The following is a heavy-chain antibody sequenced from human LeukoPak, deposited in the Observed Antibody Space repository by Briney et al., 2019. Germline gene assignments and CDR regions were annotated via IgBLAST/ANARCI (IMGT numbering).Heavy chain of an antibody. V-gene: IGHV1-18*01. J-gene: IGHJ4*02. D-gene: IGHD3-22*01. CDR3: ARDQREVVVTTVFDY. CDR1: GYTFTSYG. CDR2: ISAYNGNT. Sequence: AASVKVSCKASGYTFTSYGISWVRQAPGQGLEWMGWISAYNGNTNYAQKLQGRVTMTTDTSTSTAYMELRSLRSDDTAVYYCARDQREVVVTTVFDYWGQGTLVTVSS.